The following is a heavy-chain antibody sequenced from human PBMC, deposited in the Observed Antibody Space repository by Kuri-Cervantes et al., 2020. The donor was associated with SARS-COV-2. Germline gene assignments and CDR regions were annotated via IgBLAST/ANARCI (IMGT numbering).Heavy chain of an antibody. D-gene: IGHD2-2*01. CDR2: INPDSGGT. V-gene: IGHV1-2*02. Sequence: ASVKVSCKASGYTFTAYYIQWVRQAPGQGLKWMGWINPDSGGTKYGQKFQGRITMTRDTSISTAYMELSRLRSDDTAVYYCARYKGYCSSTSCYGAFDIWGQGTMVTVSS. CDR3: ARYKGYCSSTSCYGAFDI. J-gene: IGHJ3*02. CDR1: GYTFTAYY.